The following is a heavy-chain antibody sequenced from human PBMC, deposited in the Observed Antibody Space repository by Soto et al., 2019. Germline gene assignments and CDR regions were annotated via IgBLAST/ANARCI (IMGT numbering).Heavy chain of an antibody. D-gene: IGHD3-22*01. CDR3: ARDRLRGYDSSGFYS. Sequence: ASVKVSCKASGYSFSSCGVNWVRQAPGQGLEWMGWINTKTGNRNYAQKFEDRVTMTTATSTSTVYMELRSLRSDDTAVYYCARDRLRGYDSSGFYSWGQGTLVTVSS. J-gene: IGHJ4*02. CDR1: GYSFSSCG. CDR2: INTKTGNR. V-gene: IGHV1-18*01.